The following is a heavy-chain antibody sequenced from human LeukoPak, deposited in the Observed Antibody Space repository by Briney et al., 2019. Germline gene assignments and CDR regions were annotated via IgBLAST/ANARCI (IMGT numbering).Heavy chain of an antibody. J-gene: IGHJ4*02. V-gene: IGHV4-61*02. CDR1: GGSISSGSYY. Sequence: PSQTLSLTCTVSGGSISSGSYYWSWIRQPAGKGLEWIGRIYTSGSTNYNPSLKSRVTISVDTSKNQFSLKLSSVTAADTAVYYCARGASDYDILTGYIPAPFDYWGQGTLVTVSS. CDR2: IYTSGST. D-gene: IGHD3-9*01. CDR3: ARGASDYDILTGYIPAPFDY.